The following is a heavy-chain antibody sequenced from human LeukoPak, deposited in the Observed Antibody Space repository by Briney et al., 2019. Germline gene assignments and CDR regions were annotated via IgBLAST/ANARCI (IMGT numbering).Heavy chain of an antibody. CDR1: GFTFSSYG. D-gene: IGHD3-22*01. V-gene: IGHV3-30*03. CDR2: ISYDGSNK. CDR3: ARDLNYYDSSGPDY. J-gene: IGHJ4*02. Sequence: GGSLRLSCAASGFTFSSYGMHWVRQAPGKGLEWVAVISYDGSNKYYADSVKGRFTISRDNSKNTLYLQMNSLRAEDTAVYYCARDLNYYDSSGPDYWGQGTLVTVSS.